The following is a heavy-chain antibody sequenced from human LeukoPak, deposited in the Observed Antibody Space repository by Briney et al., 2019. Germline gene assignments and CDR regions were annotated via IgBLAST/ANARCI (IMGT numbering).Heavy chain of an antibody. CDR1: GGSISGNY. J-gene: IGHJ3*02. CDR2: IYYSGST. Sequence: SHTLALTHTDAGGSISGNYWISIGEAPGKGMEWIGYIYYSGSTNYNPSLKSRVTISVDTSKNQFSLKLSSVTAADTAVYYCARAYYYASSAFDIWGQGTMVTVSS. CDR3: ARAYYYASSAFDI. V-gene: IGHV4-59*08. D-gene: IGHD3-22*01.